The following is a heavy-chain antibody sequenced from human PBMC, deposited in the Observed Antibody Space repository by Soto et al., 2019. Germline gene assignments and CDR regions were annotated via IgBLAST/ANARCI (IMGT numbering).Heavy chain of an antibody. J-gene: IGHJ3*02. CDR3: ASGRYCSSTSCHAGAFDI. CDR2: ISGSGGST. Sequence: GGSLRLSCAASGFTFSSYAMSWVRQAPGKGLEWVSAISGSGGSTYYADSVKGRFTISRDNSKNTLYLTMNSLRAEDTAVYYCASGRYCSSTSCHAGAFDIWGQGTMVTVSS. D-gene: IGHD2-2*01. V-gene: IGHV3-23*01. CDR1: GFTFSSYA.